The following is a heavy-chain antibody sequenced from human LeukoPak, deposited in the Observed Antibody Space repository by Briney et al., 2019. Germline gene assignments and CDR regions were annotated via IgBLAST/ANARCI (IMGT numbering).Heavy chain of an antibody. CDR1: GFTFNSYG. D-gene: IGHD2-8*01. CDR3: ARAGYCTNGVCYTYYFDY. Sequence: GGSLRLSCAASGFTFNSYGMHWVRQAPGKGLEWVAVIWYDGSNKYYADSVKGRFTISRDNSKNTLYLQMNSLRAEDTAVYYCARAGYCTNGVCYTYYFDYWGQGTLVTVSS. V-gene: IGHV3-33*01. CDR2: IWYDGSNK. J-gene: IGHJ4*02.